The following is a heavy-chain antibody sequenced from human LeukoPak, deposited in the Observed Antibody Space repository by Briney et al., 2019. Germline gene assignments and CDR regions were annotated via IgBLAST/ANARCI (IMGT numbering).Heavy chain of an antibody. CDR1: GFTFSSYS. CDR2: ISSSSSYI. Sequence: GGSLRLSCAASGFTFSSYSMNWVRQAPGKGLEWVSSISSSSSYIYYADSVKGRFTISRDNAKNSLYLQMNSLRAEDTAVYYCAREFTLVLDYWAREPWSPSPQ. V-gene: IGHV3-21*01. D-gene: IGHD3-10*01. CDR3: AREFTLVLDY. J-gene: IGHJ4*02.